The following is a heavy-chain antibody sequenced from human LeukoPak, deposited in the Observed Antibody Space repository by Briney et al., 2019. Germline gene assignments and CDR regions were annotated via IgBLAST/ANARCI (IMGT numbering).Heavy chain of an antibody. CDR1: GFTFSSDS. J-gene: IGHJ4*02. Sequence: PGGSLRLSCAASGFTFSSDSMNWVRQAPGKGLEWVSYISSSSSNIQYADSVKGRFTISRDNAENSLYLQMNSLRDEDTAVYYCARDLGDGVRGVNFDYWGQGVLVTVSS. D-gene: IGHD3-10*01. CDR2: ISSSSSNI. V-gene: IGHV3-48*02. CDR3: ARDLGDGVRGVNFDY.